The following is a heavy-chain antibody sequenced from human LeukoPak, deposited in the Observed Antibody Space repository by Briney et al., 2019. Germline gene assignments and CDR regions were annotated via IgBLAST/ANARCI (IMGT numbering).Heavy chain of an antibody. V-gene: IGHV4-30-4*01. D-gene: IGHD2-15*01. CDR1: GASTNSDGNY. CDR2: IYYSGST. Sequence: PSETLSLTCTVSGASTNSDGNYWSWIRQPPGKGLEWIGYIYYSGSTHYNPSPKSRITISVDTSKNQFSLKVTSVTAADTAVYYCARDRVVAATYYYGMDVWGQGTTVTVSS. J-gene: IGHJ6*02. CDR3: ARDRVVAATYYYGMDV.